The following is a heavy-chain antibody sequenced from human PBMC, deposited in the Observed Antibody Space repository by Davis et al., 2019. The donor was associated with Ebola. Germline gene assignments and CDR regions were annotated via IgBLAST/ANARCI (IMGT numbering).Heavy chain of an antibody. CDR1: GFTFSSYG. D-gene: IGHD6-13*01. CDR2: IWYDGSNK. J-gene: IGHJ6*04. V-gene: IGHV3-33*01. Sequence: PGGSLRLSCAASGFTFSSYGMHWVRQAPGKGLEWVAVIWYDGSNKYYADSVKGRFTISRDNSKNTLYLQMNSLRAEDTAVYYCAREPGIADYYYYGMDVWGKGTTVTVSS. CDR3: AREPGIADYYYYGMDV.